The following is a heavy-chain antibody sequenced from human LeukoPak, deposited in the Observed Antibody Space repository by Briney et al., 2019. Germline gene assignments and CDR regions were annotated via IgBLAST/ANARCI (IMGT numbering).Heavy chain of an antibody. J-gene: IGHJ3*02. CDR1: GGTFSSYA. CDR2: IIPIFGTA. Sequence: SVTVSCKTSGGTFSSYAISWVRQAPGQGLEWMGGIIPIFGTANYAQKFQGRVTITADKSTSTAYMELSSLRSVDTAVYYCARGPNMITFGSGAFGIWGQGAMVTVSS. CDR3: ARGPNMITFGSGAFGI. V-gene: IGHV1-69*06. D-gene: IGHD3-16*01.